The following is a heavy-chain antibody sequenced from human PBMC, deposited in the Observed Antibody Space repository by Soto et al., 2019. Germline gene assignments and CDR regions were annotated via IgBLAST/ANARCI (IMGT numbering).Heavy chain of an antibody. Sequence: PGGSLRLSCAASGFTFSSYAMSWVRQAPGKGLEWVSAISGSGGSTYYADSVKGRFAISRDNSKNTLYLQMNSLRAEDTAVYYCATPVYYYDSSGYYQQYYFDYWGQGTLVTVSS. CDR2: ISGSGGST. D-gene: IGHD3-22*01. V-gene: IGHV3-23*01. CDR1: GFTFSSYA. CDR3: ATPVYYYDSSGYYQQYYFDY. J-gene: IGHJ4*02.